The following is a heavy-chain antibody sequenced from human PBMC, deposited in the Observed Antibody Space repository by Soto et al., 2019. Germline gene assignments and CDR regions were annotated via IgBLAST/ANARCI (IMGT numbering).Heavy chain of an antibody. Sequence: ASVKVSCKASGYTFTSYAMHWVRQAPGQRLEWVGWINAGNGNTKYSQKFQGRVTITRDTSASTAYMELSSLRSEDTAVYYCAKSATVPAAIAYWGQGTLVTVSS. D-gene: IGHD2-2*02. CDR1: GYTFTSYA. CDR3: AKSATVPAAIAY. J-gene: IGHJ4*02. V-gene: IGHV1-3*01. CDR2: INAGNGNT.